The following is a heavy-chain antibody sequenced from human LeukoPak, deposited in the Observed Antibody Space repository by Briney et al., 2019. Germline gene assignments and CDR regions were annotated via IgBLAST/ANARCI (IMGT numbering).Heavy chain of an antibody. V-gene: IGHV3-66*02. CDR3: ARDSQGYYDFWSGQDAFDI. J-gene: IGHJ3*02. Sequence: PGGSLRLSCAASGFTVSSNYMSWVRQAPGKGLEWVSVIYSGGSTNYADSVKGRFTISRDNSKNTLYLQMNSLRAEDTAVYYCARDSQGYYDFWSGQDAFDIWGQGTMVTVSS. CDR1: GFTVSSNY. D-gene: IGHD3-3*01. CDR2: IYSGGST.